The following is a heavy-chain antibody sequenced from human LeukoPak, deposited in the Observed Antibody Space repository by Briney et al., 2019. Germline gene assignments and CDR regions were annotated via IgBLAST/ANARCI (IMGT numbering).Heavy chain of an antibody. J-gene: IGHJ6*03. CDR3: AKDHPVTAKVNYYYYMDV. CDR1: GGTFSSYA. CDR2: TIPIFGTA. Sequence: EASVKVSCKASGGTFSSYAISWVRQAPGQGLELMGGTIPIFGTANYAQNFQGRATITTEESTSTAYMELSSLRSEDTALYYCAKDHPVTAKVNYYYYMDVWGKGTTVTVSS. V-gene: IGHV1-69*05. D-gene: IGHD2-21*02.